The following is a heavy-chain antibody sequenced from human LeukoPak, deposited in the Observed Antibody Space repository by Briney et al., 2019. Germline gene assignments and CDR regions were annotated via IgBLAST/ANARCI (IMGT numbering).Heavy chain of an antibody. CDR2: ISGSGGST. CDR1: GFTFSSYS. Sequence: AGSLTLSCAVSGFTFSSYSMSWVRQAPGKGLEWVSAISGSGGSTYYADSVKGRLTISRDNSKNTLYLQMNSLRAEDTAVYYCAKATGFWSGYFWFDPWGQGTLVTVPS. D-gene: IGHD3-3*01. J-gene: IGHJ5*02. V-gene: IGHV3-23*01. CDR3: AKATGFWSGYFWFDP.